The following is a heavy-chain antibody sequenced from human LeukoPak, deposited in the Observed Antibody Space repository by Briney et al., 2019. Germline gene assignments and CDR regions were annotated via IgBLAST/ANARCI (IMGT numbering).Heavy chain of an antibody. Sequence: PSETLSLTCAVYGGSFSGYYWSWIRQPPGKGLEWIGEINHSGSTNYNPSLKSRVTISVDTSKNQFSLKLSSVTAADTAVYYCARHATVWFDYWGQGTLVTVSS. CDR1: GGSFSGYY. CDR3: ARHATVWFDY. J-gene: IGHJ4*02. D-gene: IGHD3-16*01. V-gene: IGHV4-34*01. CDR2: INHSGST.